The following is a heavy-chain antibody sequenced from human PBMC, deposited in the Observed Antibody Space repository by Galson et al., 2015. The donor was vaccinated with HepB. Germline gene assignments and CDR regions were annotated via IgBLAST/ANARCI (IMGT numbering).Heavy chain of an antibody. CDR3: ARNVGPFDY. CDR2: VDPEDGET. D-gene: IGHD1-26*01. V-gene: IGHV1-69-2*01. CDR1: GYTFTDYY. J-gene: IGHJ4*02. Sequence: VKVSCKVSGYTFTDYYIHWVQQAPGKGLEWMGLVDPEDGETIYAEKFQGRVTITADTSTDTAYMELSSLRSEDTAVCYCARNVGPFDYWGQGTLVTVSS.